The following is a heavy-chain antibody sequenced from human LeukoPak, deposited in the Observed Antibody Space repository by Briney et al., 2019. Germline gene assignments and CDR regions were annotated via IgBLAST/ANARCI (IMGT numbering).Heavy chain of an antibody. CDR1: GGTFSSYA. CDR2: IIPIFGTA. CDR3: ASDCGGDCYPPAEYFQH. J-gene: IGHJ1*01. V-gene: IGHV1-69*06. D-gene: IGHD2-21*02. Sequence: SVKVSCKASGGTFSSYAISWVRQAPGQGLEWMGGIIPIFGTANYAQKFQGRVTITADKSTSTAYIELSSLRSEDTAVYYCASDCGGDCYPPAEYFQHWGQGTLVTVSS.